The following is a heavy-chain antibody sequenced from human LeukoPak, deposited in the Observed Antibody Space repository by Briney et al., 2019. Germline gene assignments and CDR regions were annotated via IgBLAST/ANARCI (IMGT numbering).Heavy chain of an antibody. D-gene: IGHD5-18*01. CDR1: GFTFSSYG. V-gene: IGHV3-33*01. CDR3: TIQGGV. Sequence: PGRSLRLSCAASGFTFSSYGMHWVRQAPGKGLEWVAVIWYDGSNKYYADSVKGRFTISRDNSKNTAYLQMNSLKTEDTAVYYCTIQGGVWGKGTTVTVSS. J-gene: IGHJ6*04. CDR2: IWYDGSNK.